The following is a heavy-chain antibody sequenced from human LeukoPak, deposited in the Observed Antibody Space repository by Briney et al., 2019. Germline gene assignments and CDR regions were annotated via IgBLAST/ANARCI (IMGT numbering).Heavy chain of an antibody. CDR2: INHSGGT. J-gene: IGHJ6*03. D-gene: IGHD6-19*01. V-gene: IGHV4-34*01. Sequence: SETLSLTCAVYGGSFSGYYWSWIRQPPGKGLEWIGEINHSGGTNYNPSLKSRVTISVDTSKNQFSLKLSSVTAADTAVYYCARGRQWLVQASYCYYYMDVWGKGTTVTVSS. CDR1: GGSFSGYY. CDR3: ARGRQWLVQASYCYYYMDV.